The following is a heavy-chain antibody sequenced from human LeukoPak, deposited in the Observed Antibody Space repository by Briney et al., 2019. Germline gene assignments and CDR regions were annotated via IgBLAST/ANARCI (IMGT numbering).Heavy chain of an antibody. CDR2: TIGRGDSK. V-gene: IGHV3-23*01. CDR1: GFTFRNYG. CDR3: ASLYNDYGDY. J-gene: IGHJ4*02. D-gene: IGHD5-24*01. Sequence: TGGSLRLSCAASGFTFRNYGMSWVRQAPGKGLEWVSGTIGRGDSKFYADPVKGRFTISRDNSRNTLYLHMNSLRVADTAVYYCASLYNDYGDYWGQGALVTVSS.